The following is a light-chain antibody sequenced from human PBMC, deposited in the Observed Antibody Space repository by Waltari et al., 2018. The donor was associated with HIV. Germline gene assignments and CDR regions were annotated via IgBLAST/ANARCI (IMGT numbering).Light chain of an antibody. CDR3: QQYDNLPVT. CDR2: DAS. J-gene: IGKJ4*01. V-gene: IGKV1-33*01. Sequence: IQLTQSPSSLSASVGARVTIPCQARRGLSNYLNWYQQKPGKAPKLLIYDASNLETGVPSRFSGSGSGTYFTFTISSLQPEDIATYYCQQYDNLPVTFGGGTKVELK. CDR1: RGLSNY.